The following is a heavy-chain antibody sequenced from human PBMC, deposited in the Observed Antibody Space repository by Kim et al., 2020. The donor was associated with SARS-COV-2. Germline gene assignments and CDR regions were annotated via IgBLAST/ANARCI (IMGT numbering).Heavy chain of an antibody. V-gene: IGHV3-30*02. D-gene: IGHD5-18*01. CDR3: AKVAFTGYSYASYFDY. Sequence: SVKGRFTISRDNSKNTLYLQMNSLRAEDTAVYYCAKVAFTGYSYASYFDYWGQGTLVTVSS. J-gene: IGHJ4*02.